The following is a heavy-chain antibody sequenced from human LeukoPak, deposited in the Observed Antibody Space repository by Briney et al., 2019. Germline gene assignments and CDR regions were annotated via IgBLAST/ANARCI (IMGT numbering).Heavy chain of an antibody. V-gene: IGHV3-7*03. CDR1: GFTFSGFW. Sequence: GGSLRLSCAVSGFTFSGFWMSWSRQAPGKGLEWVASINSDGSEGYYADVVKGRFTISRDNAKNSLHLQINSLRAEDTAVYYCARSSYSSSSSVWGQGTMVTVSS. J-gene: IGHJ3*01. CDR2: INSDGSEG. D-gene: IGHD6-6*01. CDR3: ARSSYSSSSSV.